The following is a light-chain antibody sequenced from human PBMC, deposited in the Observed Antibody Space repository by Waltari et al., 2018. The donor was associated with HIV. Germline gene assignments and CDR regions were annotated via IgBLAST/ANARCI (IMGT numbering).Light chain of an antibody. J-gene: IGLJ2*01. CDR2: GVS. CDR1: SSHIGGYDY. CDR3: SAYTSISTLAV. Sequence: QSALTQPASVSGSPGQSITISCTGTSSHIGGYDYVSWYQQHPGKAPKLMIYGVSSRPSGVSNRFSGSRSGNTASLTISGLQAEDEADYYCSAYTSISTLAVFGGGTKLTVL. V-gene: IGLV2-14*01.